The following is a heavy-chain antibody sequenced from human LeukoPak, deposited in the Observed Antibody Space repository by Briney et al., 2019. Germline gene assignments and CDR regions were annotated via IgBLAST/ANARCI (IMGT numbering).Heavy chain of an antibody. CDR2: IYYSWST. V-gene: IGHV4-39*01. J-gene: IGHJ3*02. Sequence: SETLSLTCTVSGGSISSSRYYWGWIRQPPGKGLEWIGSIYYSWSTYYNPSLNSLVTISVDTSKNQFSLKLSSVTAADTDVYYCARANDYGDYVASAFDIWGQGTMVTVSS. D-gene: IGHD4-17*01. CDR3: ARANDYGDYVASAFDI. CDR1: GGSISSSRYY.